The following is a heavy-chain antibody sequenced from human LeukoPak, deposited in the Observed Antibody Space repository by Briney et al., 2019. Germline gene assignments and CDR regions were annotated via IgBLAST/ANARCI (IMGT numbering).Heavy chain of an antibody. CDR3: ARVKRSSTSCYDY. D-gene: IGHD2-2*01. V-gene: IGHV1-69*04. Sequence: SVKVSCKASGGTFSSYAISWVRQAPGQGLEWMGRIIPILGIANYAQKFQGRVTITADKSTSTAYMELSSLRSEDTAVYYCARVKRSSTSCYDYWGQGTLVTVSS. CDR2: IIPILGIA. CDR1: GGTFSSYA. J-gene: IGHJ4*02.